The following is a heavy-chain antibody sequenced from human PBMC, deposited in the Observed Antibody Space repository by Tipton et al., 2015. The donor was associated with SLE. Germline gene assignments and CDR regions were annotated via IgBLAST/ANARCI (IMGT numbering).Heavy chain of an antibody. Sequence: SLRLSCAASGFTFSSYSMNWVRQAPGKGLEWVSSISSSSSYIYYADSVKGRFTISRDNSKNTLYLQMNSLRAEDTAVYYCAKTRDKFGGVIVPPLVYWGQGTLVTVSS. V-gene: IGHV3-21*01. J-gene: IGHJ4*02. D-gene: IGHD3-16*02. CDR3: AKTRDKFGGVIVPPLVY. CDR1: GFTFSSYS. CDR2: ISSSSSYI.